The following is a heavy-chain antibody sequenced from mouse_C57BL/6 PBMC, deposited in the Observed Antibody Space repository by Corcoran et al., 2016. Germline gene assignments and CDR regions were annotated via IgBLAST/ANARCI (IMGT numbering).Heavy chain of an antibody. J-gene: IGHJ3*01. CDR3: SRGNSEGFPY. Sequence: QVQLVETGGGLVRPGNYLRLSCVTSGFTFSDYRMHWLRQPPGKRLEWIDVIPVKSDNVGANYAESVKGRFAISRDDSKSSVYLEMNRLREEDTATYFCSRGNSEGFPYWGQGTLVTVSP. V-gene: IGHV13-2*01. D-gene: IGHD2-1*01. CDR1: GFTFSDYR. CDR2: IPVKSDNVGA.